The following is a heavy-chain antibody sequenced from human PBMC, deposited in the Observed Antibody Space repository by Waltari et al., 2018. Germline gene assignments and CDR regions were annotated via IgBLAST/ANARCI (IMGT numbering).Heavy chain of an antibody. J-gene: IGHJ4*02. CDR2: IKSKTDGGTT. CDR1: SNAW. D-gene: IGHD3-10*01. Sequence: SNAWMNWVRQAPGKGLEWVGRIKSKTDGGTTDYAAPVKGRFTISRDDSKNTLYLQMNSLKTEDTAVYYCTTAVMVRGVSITKVGVIDYWGQGTLVTVSS. V-gene: IGHV3-15*07. CDR3: TTAVMVRGVSITKVGVIDY.